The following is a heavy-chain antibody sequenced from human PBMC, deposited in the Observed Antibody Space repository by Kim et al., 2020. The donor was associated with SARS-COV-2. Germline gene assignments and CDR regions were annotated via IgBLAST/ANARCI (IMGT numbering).Heavy chain of an antibody. Sequence: GGSLRLSCEVSGLSFSTLAFHWVRQTPDNRLEWLADIAYDGAFKFYASALAGRSIISRDNTKNMKYHQIDSLGPEKTALFCGNTGSAGTLGHGAQGTVS. V-gene: IGHV3-30*14. CDR3: NTGSAGT. D-gene: IGHD1-26*01. J-gene: IGHJ5*01. CDR1: GLSFSTLA. CDR2: IAYDGAFK.